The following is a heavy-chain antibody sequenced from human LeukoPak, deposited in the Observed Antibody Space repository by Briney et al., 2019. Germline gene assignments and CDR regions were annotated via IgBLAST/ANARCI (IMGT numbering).Heavy chain of an antibody. CDR1: GFIFSSYD. J-gene: IGHJ3*02. D-gene: IGHD6-19*01. CDR2: ISYDRSNK. V-gene: IGHV3-30*18. CDR3: AKQAGSSGYAFDI. Sequence: PGGSLRLSCAASGFIFSSYDMHWVRQAPGKGLEWVAVISYDRSNKYYADSVKGRLTISRDNSKNTLYLQMNTLRAEDTAVYYCAKQAGSSGYAFDIWGQGTMVTVSS.